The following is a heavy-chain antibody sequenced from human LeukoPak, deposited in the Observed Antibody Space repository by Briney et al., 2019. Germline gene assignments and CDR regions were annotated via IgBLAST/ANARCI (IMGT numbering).Heavy chain of an antibody. V-gene: IGHV3-30-3*01. Sequence: PGRSLRLSCAASGFTFSSYAMHWVRQAPGKGLEWVAVISYDGSNKYYADSVKGRFTISRDNSKNTLYLQMNSLRAEDTAVYYCAKAIAGHCSSTSCYTGNTLFDYWGQGTLVIVSS. CDR2: ISYDGSNK. CDR3: AKAIAGHCSSTSCYTGNTLFDY. J-gene: IGHJ4*02. CDR1: GFTFSSYA. D-gene: IGHD2-2*02.